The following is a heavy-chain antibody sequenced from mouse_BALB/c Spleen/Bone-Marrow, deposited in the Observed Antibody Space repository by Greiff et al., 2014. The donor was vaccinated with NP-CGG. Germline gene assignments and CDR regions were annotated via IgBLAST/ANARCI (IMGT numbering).Heavy chain of an antibody. V-gene: IGHV14-3*02. D-gene: IGHD1-1*01. CDR2: IDSANGNT. CDR3: ANYYYGSSLFAY. J-gene: IGHJ3*01. Sequence: VQLKESGAELVKPGASVKLSCTASGFNIKDTYMHWVKQRPEQGLEWIGRIDSANGNTKYDPKFQGKATITADTSSNTAYLQLSSLTSEDTAVYYCANYYYGSSLFAYWGQGTLVTVSA. CDR1: GFNIKDTY.